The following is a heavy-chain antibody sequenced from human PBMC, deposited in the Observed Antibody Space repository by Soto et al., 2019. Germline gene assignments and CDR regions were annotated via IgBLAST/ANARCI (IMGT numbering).Heavy chain of an antibody. D-gene: IGHD3-3*01. V-gene: IGHV3-23*01. CDR1: GFTFSNYA. Sequence: PGGSLRLSCAASGFTFSNYAMNWVRQAPGKGLEWVSAISGSGGSTYYADSVKGRFTISRDNSKNTLYLQMNSLRAEDTAVYYCAKDQAFWSGLPDPYYYYGMDVWGQGTTVTVSS. CDR2: ISGSGGST. J-gene: IGHJ6*02. CDR3: AKDQAFWSGLPDPYYYYGMDV.